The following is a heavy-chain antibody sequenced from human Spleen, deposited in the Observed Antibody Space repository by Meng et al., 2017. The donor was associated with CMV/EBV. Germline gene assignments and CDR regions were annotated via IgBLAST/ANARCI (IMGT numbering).Heavy chain of an antibody. J-gene: IGHJ4*02. CDR1: GGSISNSSYY. V-gene: IGHV4-39*01. D-gene: IGHD1-14*01. CDR2: VVYSGTT. Sequence: QPPVQASGPGPVRPSETLSSSWTVAGGSISNSSYYWAWIRQPPGEGLEWIGSVVYSGTTYYTSSLKSRVSISVDTSKNQFSLKLSSVTAADTAVYYCARHHHSPTFDYWGQGTLVTVSS. CDR3: ARHHHSPTFDY.